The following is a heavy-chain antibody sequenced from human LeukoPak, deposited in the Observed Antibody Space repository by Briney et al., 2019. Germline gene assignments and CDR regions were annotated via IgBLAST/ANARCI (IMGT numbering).Heavy chain of an antibody. CDR3: ARDIVVVPAAVYHYGMDV. Sequence: ASVKVSCKASGYTFTSYGISWVRQAPGQGLEWMGWISAYNGNTNYAQKLQGRVTMTTDTSTSTAYMELRSLRSDDTAVYYCARDIVVVPAAVYHYGMDVWGQGTTVTVSS. CDR2: ISAYNGNT. V-gene: IGHV1-18*01. D-gene: IGHD2-2*01. CDR1: GYTFTSYG. J-gene: IGHJ6*02.